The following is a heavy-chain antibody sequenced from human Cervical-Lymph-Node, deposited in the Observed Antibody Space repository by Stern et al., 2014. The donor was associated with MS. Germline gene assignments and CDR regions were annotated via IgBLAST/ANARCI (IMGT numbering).Heavy chain of an antibody. Sequence: EVQLVESGGGLVQPGASLTLSCVASGFTFSVYWMSSVRQAPGKGLEWVANIRDDGSDKYYVDSVKGRFTISRDNAKNSLYLQMNSLRGEDTAVYFCGRFTRGSPSDYWGQGTQVTVSP. D-gene: IGHD3-10*01. J-gene: IGHJ4*02. CDR2: IRDDGSDK. V-gene: IGHV3-7*01. CDR1: GFTFSVYW. CDR3: GRFTRGSPSDY.